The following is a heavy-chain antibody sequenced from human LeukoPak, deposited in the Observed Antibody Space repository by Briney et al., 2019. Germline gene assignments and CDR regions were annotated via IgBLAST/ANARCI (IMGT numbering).Heavy chain of an antibody. D-gene: IGHD2-2*01. CDR2: IEEDGSEK. J-gene: IGHJ4*02. CDR3: VSRGCSGTSCYVGSLYYFDY. Sequence: GGSLRLSCAASGLSFSRYWQTWVRQAPGKGLEWVANIEEDGSEKNYVDSVKGRFIISRDNAKNSLYLQMNSLRDEDTAVYHCVSRGCSGTSCYVGSLYYFDYWGQGTLVTVSS. V-gene: IGHV3-7*03. CDR1: GLSFSRYW.